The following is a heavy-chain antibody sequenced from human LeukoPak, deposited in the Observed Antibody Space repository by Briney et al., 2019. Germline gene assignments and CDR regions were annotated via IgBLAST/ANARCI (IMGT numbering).Heavy chain of an antibody. J-gene: IGHJ4*02. V-gene: IGHV3-64*01. CDR3: ARVGLGSGFDY. CDR2: ISSNGGSA. Sequence: GGSLRLSCAASGFTFSSYAMHWVRQAPGKGLEYVSAISSNGGSAYYASSVKGRFTISRDNSKNTLYLQMGSLRAEDLAVYYCARVGLGSGFDYWGQGTLVTVSS. D-gene: IGHD1-26*01. CDR1: GFTFSSYA.